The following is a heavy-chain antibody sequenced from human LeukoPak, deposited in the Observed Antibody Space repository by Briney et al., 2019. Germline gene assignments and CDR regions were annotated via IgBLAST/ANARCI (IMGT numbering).Heavy chain of an antibody. D-gene: IGHD6-6*01. V-gene: IGHV4-30-4*08. J-gene: IGHJ2*01. Sequence: SETLSLTCTVSGGSISSRDDYWTWIRQPPGRGLAWVGYIYYTGTTYYNPPLKSRSAISVDPSKTQFSLRLSSVTAADTAVYYCASSNIAARDWYFDLWGRGTLVTVSS. CDR3: ASSNIAARDWYFDL. CDR1: GGSISSRDDY. CDR2: IYYTGTT.